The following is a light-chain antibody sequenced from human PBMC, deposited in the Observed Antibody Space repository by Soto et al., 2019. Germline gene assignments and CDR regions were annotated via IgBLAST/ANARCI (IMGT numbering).Light chain of an antibody. CDR3: QQSYSTPIT. CDR1: QSISSY. V-gene: IGKV1-39*01. Sequence: DIQMTQSPSSLSASVGDRVTITCRASQSISSYLNWYQQKPGKAPKLLIYAASSLQSGVPSRFSASGSGTDLTLTISSLQPEDFATYYCQQSYSTPITFGQGTRLEIK. CDR2: AAS. J-gene: IGKJ5*01.